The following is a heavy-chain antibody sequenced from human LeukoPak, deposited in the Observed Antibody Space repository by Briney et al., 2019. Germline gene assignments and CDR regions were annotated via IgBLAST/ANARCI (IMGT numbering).Heavy chain of an antibody. CDR1: GDSITSSSYY. CDR2: INHSGST. J-gene: IGHJ4*02. CDR3: ARRLELLPAAAGASDY. Sequence: SETLSLTCSVSGDSITSSSYYWAWIRQPPEKGLEWIGEINHSGSTNYNPSLKSRVTISVDTSKNQFSLRLSSVTAADTAVYYCARRLELLPAAAGASDYWGQGALVTVSS. V-gene: IGHV4-39*07. D-gene: IGHD6-13*01.